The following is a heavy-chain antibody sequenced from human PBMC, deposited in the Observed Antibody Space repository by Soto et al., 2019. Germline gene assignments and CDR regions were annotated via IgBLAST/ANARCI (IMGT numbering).Heavy chain of an antibody. CDR2: INPSGGST. CDR1: GYTFTSYY. J-gene: IGHJ6*02. D-gene: IGHD3-3*01. Sequence: ASVKVSCKASGYTFTSYYMHWVRQAHGQGLEWMGIINPSGGSTSYAQKFQGRVTMTRDTSTSTVYMELSSLRSEDTAVYYCARDRQGRFLEWLSNYGMDVWGQGTTVTVSS. V-gene: IGHV1-46*01. CDR3: ARDRQGRFLEWLSNYGMDV.